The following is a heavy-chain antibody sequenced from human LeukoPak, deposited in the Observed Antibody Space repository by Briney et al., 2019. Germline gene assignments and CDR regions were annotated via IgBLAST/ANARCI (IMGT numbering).Heavy chain of an antibody. D-gene: IGHD3-22*01. CDR3: VRANYDSSGYPFFDF. CDR2: ISTSTSGSTI. Sequence: AGGSLRLSCAASGFTFSNFNMNWVRQAPGKGLEWVSYISTSTSGSTIYYADSVEGRFTISRGNVKNSLYLQMNSLRAEDTAVYYCVRANYDSSGYPFFDFWGQGTLVTVSS. V-gene: IGHV3-48*03. CDR1: GFTFSNFN. J-gene: IGHJ4*02.